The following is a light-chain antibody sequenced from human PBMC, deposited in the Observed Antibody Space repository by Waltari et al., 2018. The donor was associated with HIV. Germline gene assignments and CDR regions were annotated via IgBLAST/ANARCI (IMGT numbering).Light chain of an antibody. Sequence: QSALTQPASVSGSPGQSITMSCTGATSDVGAYDYFSWYQQHPGKAPKLIIYEVTNRPSGVSNRFSGSKSGITASLTISGLQTEDEADYYCSSYTNINTVVFGGGTKLTVL. V-gene: IGLV2-14*01. CDR2: EVT. CDR3: SSYTNINTVV. J-gene: IGLJ2*01. CDR1: TSDVGAYDY.